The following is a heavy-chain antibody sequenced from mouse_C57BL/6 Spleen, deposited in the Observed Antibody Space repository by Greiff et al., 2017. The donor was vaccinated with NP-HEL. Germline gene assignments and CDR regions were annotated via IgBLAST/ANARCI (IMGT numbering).Heavy chain of an antibody. V-gene: IGHV14-1*01. CDR3: TTLAGVTTDYFDY. D-gene: IGHD1-1*01. Sequence: VQLQQSGAELVRPGASVKLSCTASGFNIKDYYMHWVKQRPEQGLEWIGRIDPEDGDTEYAPKFQGKATMTADPSSNTAYLQLSSLTSEDTAVYYCTTLAGVTTDYFDYWGQGTTLTVSS. CDR1: GFNIKDYY. J-gene: IGHJ2*01. CDR2: IDPEDGDT.